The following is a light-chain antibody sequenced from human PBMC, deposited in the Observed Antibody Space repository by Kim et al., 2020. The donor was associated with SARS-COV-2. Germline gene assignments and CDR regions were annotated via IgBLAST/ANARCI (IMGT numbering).Light chain of an antibody. J-gene: IGLJ1*01. CDR3: GTWDSSLSAFV. V-gene: IGLV1-51*01. Sequence: GQKVTISCSGSSSNIANNYVSWYQQLPGTAPKLLIYDNNKPPSGIPDRFSGSKSGTSATLGITGLQTGDEADYYCGTWDSSLSAFVFGTGTKVTVL. CDR1: SSNIANNY. CDR2: DNN.